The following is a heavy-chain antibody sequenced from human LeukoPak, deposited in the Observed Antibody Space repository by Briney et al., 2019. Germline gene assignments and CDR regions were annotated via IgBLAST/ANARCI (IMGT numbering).Heavy chain of an antibody. CDR1: GFTFSSYE. D-gene: IGHD6-13*01. J-gene: IGHJ4*02. CDR3: TTRTGIAAAVYSI. Sequence: GGSLRLSCAASGFTFSSYEVNWVRQAPGKGLEWVSSISSSNSYIYYADSVKGRFTISRDNAKNSLYLQMNSLRAEDTAVYYCTTRTGIAAAVYSIWGQGTLVTVSS. CDR2: ISSSNSYI. V-gene: IGHV3-21*01.